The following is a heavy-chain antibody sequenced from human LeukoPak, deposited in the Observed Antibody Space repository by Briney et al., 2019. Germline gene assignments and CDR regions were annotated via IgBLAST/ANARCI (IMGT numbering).Heavy chain of an antibody. CDR3: ARTSDSSGYYYLDY. CDR1: GGSISSYY. V-gene: IGHV4-59*01. J-gene: IGHJ4*02. Sequence: SETLSLTCTVSGGSISSYYWSWIRQPPGKGLEWVGYIYYSGSTNYNPSLKSRVTISVDTSKNQFSLKLSSVTAADTAVYYCARTSDSSGYYYLDYWGQGTLVTVSS. CDR2: IYYSGST. D-gene: IGHD3-22*01.